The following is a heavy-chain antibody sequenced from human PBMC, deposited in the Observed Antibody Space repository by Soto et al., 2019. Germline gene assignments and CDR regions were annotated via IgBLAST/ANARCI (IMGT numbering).Heavy chain of an antibody. CDR3: ARDTIFGVVIIFDY. CDR1: GYTLIDYY. J-gene: IGHJ4*02. Sequence: GASVKVSCKASGYTLIDYYTHWVRQAPGQGLEWMGWINPNSGGTNYAQKFQGRVTMTRDTSISTAYMELSRLRSDDTAVYYCARDTIFGVVIIFDYWGQGTLVTVSS. CDR2: INPNSGGT. D-gene: IGHD3-3*01. V-gene: IGHV1-2*02.